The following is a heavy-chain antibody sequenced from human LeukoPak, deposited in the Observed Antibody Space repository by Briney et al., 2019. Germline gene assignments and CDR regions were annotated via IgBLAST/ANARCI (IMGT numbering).Heavy chain of an antibody. CDR2: INHSGST. CDR1: GGSFSGYY. V-gene: IGHV4-34*01. D-gene: IGHD6-6*01. J-gene: IGHJ4*02. CDR3: ARVGYSSSYYWGIDY. Sequence: SETLFLTCAVYGGSFSGYYWSWIRQPPGKGLEWIGEINHSGSTNYNPSLKSRVTISVDTSKNQFSLKLSSVTAADTAVYYCARVGYSSSYYWGIDYWGQGTLVTVSS.